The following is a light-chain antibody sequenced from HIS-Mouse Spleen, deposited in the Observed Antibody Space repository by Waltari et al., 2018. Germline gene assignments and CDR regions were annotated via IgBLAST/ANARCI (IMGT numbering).Light chain of an antibody. CDR3: CSYAGSFYV. Sequence: QSALTQPRSVSGSPGQSVTISCTGTSSDVGGYNYVPWYQHHPGKAPKLMIYDVSKRPSGVPDRFSGSKSGNTASLTISGLQAEDEADYYCCSYAGSFYVFGTGTKVTVL. CDR1: SSDVGGYNY. J-gene: IGLJ1*01. CDR2: DVS. V-gene: IGLV2-11*01.